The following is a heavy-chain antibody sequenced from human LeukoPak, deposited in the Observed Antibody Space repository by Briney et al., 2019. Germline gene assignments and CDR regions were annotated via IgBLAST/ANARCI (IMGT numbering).Heavy chain of an antibody. Sequence: PSEALSLTCTVSGGSISFHYWSWIRQPPGKGLEWIGYIHLSGSTYYDPSLRSRGTISGDTSKNQFSLRLNSVTAADTAVYYCARGGVWYFDLWGRGTLVTVSS. V-gene: IGHV4-59*11. CDR2: IHLSGST. CDR1: GGSISFHY. CDR3: ARGGVWYFDL. D-gene: IGHD3-16*01. J-gene: IGHJ2*01.